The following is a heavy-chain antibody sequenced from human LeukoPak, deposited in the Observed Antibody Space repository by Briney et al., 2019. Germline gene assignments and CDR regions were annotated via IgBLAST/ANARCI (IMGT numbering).Heavy chain of an antibody. CDR1: GGSFSGYY. V-gene: IGHV4-34*01. D-gene: IGHD3-3*01. CDR3: ARGVPRRITIFGVVISNLNWFDP. Sequence: SETLSLTCAIYGGSFSGYYWSWIRQPPGKGLEWIGEINHSGSTNYNPSLKSRVTISVDTSKNQFSLKLSSVTAADTAVYYCARGVPRRITIFGVVISNLNWFDPWGQGTLVTVSS. J-gene: IGHJ5*02. CDR2: INHSGST.